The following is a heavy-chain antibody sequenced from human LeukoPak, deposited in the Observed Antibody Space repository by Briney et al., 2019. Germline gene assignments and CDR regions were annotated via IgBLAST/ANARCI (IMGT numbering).Heavy chain of an antibody. CDR2: INQDGSEK. J-gene: IGHJ6*04. V-gene: IGHV3-7*01. CDR1: GFTFSIYW. CDR3: AELGITMIGGV. D-gene: IGHD3-10*02. Sequence: PGGSLRLSCAASGFTFSIYWMTWVRQAPGKGLEWVANINQDGSEKYYVDSVKGRFTISRDNAKNSLYLQMNSLRAEDTAVYYCAELGITMIGGVWGKGTTVTISS.